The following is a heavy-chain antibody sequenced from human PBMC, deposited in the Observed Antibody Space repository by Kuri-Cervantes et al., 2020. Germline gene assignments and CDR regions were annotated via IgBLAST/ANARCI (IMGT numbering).Heavy chain of an antibody. CDR1: GFTFSGSA. Sequence: GGSLRLSCAVSGFTFSGSAMHWVRQASGKGLEWVGRIRSKANNYETTYAASVKGRFTISRDDSKNTAYLQMNSLKTEDTAMYYCARELSDYDSYGWYLDLWGRGTLVTVSS. CDR3: ARELSDYDSYGWYLDL. CDR2: IRSKANNYET. J-gene: IGHJ2*01. D-gene: IGHD3-22*01. V-gene: IGHV3-73*01.